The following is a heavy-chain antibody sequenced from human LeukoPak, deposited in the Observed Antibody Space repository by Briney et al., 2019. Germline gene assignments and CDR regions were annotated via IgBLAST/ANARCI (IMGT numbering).Heavy chain of an antibody. CDR1: GFTFSTYA. D-gene: IGHD2-15*01. CDR2: IRGRGGIT. V-gene: IGHV3-23*01. J-gene: IGHJ3*01. Sequence: GGSLRLSCAASGFTFSTYAMTWVRQPPGKGEEWVSAIRGRGGITYYADSVKGRFTISRDNPRNTLYLQMNSLRDEDTAIYYCARASRCCTGGSCYRDAFDLWGQGTMVTVSS. CDR3: ARASRCCTGGSCYRDAFDL.